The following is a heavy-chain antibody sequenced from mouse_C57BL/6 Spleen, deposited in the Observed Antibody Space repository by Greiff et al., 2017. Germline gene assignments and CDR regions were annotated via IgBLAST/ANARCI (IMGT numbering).Heavy chain of an antibody. CDR1: GYAFSSSW. CDR2: IYPGDGDT. J-gene: IGHJ2*01. CDR3: ARGRQLRDFDY. D-gene: IGHD3-2*01. Sequence: QVQLQQSGPELVKPGASVKISCKASGYAFSSSWMNWVKQRPGKGLEWIGRIYPGDGDTNYNGKFKGKATLTADKSSSTAYMQLSSLTSEDSAVYFCARGRQLRDFDYWGQGTTLTVSS. V-gene: IGHV1-82*01.